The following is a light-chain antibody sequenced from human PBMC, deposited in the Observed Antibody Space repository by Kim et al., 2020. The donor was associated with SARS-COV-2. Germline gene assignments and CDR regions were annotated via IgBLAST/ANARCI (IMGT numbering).Light chain of an antibody. CDR1: SGHSSYI. CDR3: ETWDSNTRV. J-gene: IGLJ3*02. V-gene: IGLV4-60*03. Sequence: SSGKLNCTLSSGHSSYIIAWHQQQPGKAPRYLMKLEGSGSYNKGSGVPDRFSGSSSGADRYLTISNLQSEDEADYYCETWDSNTRVFGGGTQLTVL. CDR2: LEGSGSY.